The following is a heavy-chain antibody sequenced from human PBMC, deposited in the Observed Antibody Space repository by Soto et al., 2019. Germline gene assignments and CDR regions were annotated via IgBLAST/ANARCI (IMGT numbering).Heavy chain of an antibody. D-gene: IGHD1-26*01. V-gene: IGHV4-39*01. J-gene: IGHJ3*02. Sequence: PSETLSLNCTIPCFSIISSRWHWGLIRQPPGKGLEWIASINYIGTTFYNPSLKSRVTLSVDTSKNQFALKLSSVTAAETAVYYCARHGITGSYYDAFDIWGQGTMVS. CDR3: ARHGITGSYYDAFDI. CDR2: INYIGTT. CDR1: CFSIISSRWH.